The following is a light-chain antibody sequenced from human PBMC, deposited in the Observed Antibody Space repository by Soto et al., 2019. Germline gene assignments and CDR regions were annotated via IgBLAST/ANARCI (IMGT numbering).Light chain of an antibody. J-gene: IGKJ5*01. CDR3: QQRSSAIT. V-gene: IGKV3D-11*01. CDR2: DAS. Sequence: EIVWTQSPATLSLSPGERATLSCRASQGVSSHLAWFQQRPGQAPSLLIYDASNRATGIPARFSGRGSGTDFTLTIRSLEPEDFAVYYCQQRSSAITFGQGTRLEIK. CDR1: QGVSSH.